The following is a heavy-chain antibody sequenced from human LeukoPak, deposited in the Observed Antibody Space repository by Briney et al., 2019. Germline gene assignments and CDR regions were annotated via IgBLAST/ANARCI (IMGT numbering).Heavy chain of an antibody. CDR3: ARDLSTDYGGNFPPLNEYGMDV. V-gene: IGHV4-30-2*01. J-gene: IGHJ6*02. CDR1: GGSISSGGYY. D-gene: IGHD4-23*01. CDR2: IYHSGST. Sequence: SETLSLTCTVSGGSISSGGYYWSWIRQPPGKGLEWIGYIYHSGSTYYNPSLKSRVTISVDKSKNQFSLKLSSVTAADTAVYYCARDLSTDYGGNFPPLNEYGMDVWGQGTTVTVSS.